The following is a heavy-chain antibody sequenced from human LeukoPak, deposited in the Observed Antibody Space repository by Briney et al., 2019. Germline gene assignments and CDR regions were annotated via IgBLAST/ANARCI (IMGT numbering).Heavy chain of an antibody. D-gene: IGHD6-6*01. J-gene: IGHJ5*02. CDR2: IYYSGST. CDR3: ARVRSSSWFDP. Sequence: PSETLSLTCTVSGGSISSYYWSWIRQPPGKGLEWIGYIYYSGSTNYNPSLKRRVTISVDTSKNQFSLKLSSVTAADTAVYYCARVRSSSWFDPWGQGTLVTVSS. CDR1: GGSISSYY. V-gene: IGHV4-59*01.